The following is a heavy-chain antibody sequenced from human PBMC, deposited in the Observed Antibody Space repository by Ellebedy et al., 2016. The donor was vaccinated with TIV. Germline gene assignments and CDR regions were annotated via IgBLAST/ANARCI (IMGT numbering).Heavy chain of an antibody. V-gene: IGHV3-7*01. CDR1: GFTFRSEW. Sequence: PGGSLRLSCVASGFTFRSEWMSWVRQAPGEGLEWVANIKEDGSDKDYVDLVKGRFTISRDNAKNSLYLQMNNLRVEDTAVYYCARAHFWGQGTLVTVSS. J-gene: IGHJ4*02. D-gene: IGHD3-3*02. CDR3: ARAHF. CDR2: IKEDGSDK.